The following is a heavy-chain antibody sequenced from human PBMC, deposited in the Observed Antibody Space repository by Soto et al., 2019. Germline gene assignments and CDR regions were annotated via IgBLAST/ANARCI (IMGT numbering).Heavy chain of an antibody. V-gene: IGHV1-69*08. J-gene: IGHJ4*02. CDR2: IIPILGIA. Sequence: QVQLVQSGAEVKKPGSSVKVFCKASGGTFSSYTISWVRQAPGQGLEWMGRIIPILGIANYAQKFQGRVTITADKSTSTAYMELSSLRSEDTAVYYCARERAYCGGDCYSHFDYWGQGTLVTVSS. CDR1: GGTFSSYT. D-gene: IGHD2-21*02. CDR3: ARERAYCGGDCYSHFDY.